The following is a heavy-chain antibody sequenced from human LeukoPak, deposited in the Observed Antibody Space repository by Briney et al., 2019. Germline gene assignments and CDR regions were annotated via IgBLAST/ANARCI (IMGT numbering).Heavy chain of an antibody. CDR3: VGRPWNFDY. J-gene: IGHJ4*02. CDR2: IKSKNDGETT. CDR1: GFNFNHAW. D-gene: IGHD1-1*01. Sequence: PGRSLRLSCTASGFNFNHAWMTWVRQAPGKGLEWVGRIKSKNDGETTDFAAPVKGRFTISRDESKRMMFLEMQSLKTEDTAVYYCVGRPWNFDYWGQGTLVTVSS. V-gene: IGHV3-15*01.